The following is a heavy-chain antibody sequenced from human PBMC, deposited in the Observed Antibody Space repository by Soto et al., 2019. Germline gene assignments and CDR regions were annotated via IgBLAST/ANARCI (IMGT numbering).Heavy chain of an antibody. CDR1: GGTFSSYA. Sequence: SVKVSCKASGGTFSSYAISWVRQAPGQGLEWMGGIIPIFGTANYAQKFQGRVTITADESTSTAYMELSSLRSEDTAVYYCARGVAYCGGDCYRPYYYYGMDVWGQGTTVTSP. CDR2: IIPIFGTA. D-gene: IGHD2-21*02. V-gene: IGHV1-69*13. J-gene: IGHJ6*02. CDR3: ARGVAYCGGDCYRPYYYYGMDV.